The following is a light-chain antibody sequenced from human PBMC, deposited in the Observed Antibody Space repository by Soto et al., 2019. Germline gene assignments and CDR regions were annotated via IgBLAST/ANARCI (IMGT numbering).Light chain of an antibody. CDR1: SSDVGGYNY. V-gene: IGLV2-8*01. CDR2: EVS. Sequence: QSVLTQPPSASGSPGQSVTISCTGTSSDVGGYNYVSWYQQHPGKAPKLMIYEVSKRPSGVPDRFSGSKSGNTASLTVSGLQAEDGADYYCSSYGGSNKGVFGGGTKVTVL. J-gene: IGLJ2*01. CDR3: SSYGGSNKGV.